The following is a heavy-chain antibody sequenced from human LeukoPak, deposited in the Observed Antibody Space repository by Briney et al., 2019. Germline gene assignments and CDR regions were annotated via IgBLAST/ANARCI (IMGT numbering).Heavy chain of an antibody. J-gene: IGHJ4*02. Sequence: PSETLSLTCAVSGGSISSSNWWSWVRQPPGKGLEWIGEIYHSGSTNYNPSLKSRVTISVDKSKNQFSLKLSSVTAADTAVYYCARLYYDILTGYSNFDYWGQGTLVTVAS. CDR3: ARLYYDILTGYSNFDY. CDR2: IYHSGST. V-gene: IGHV4-4*02. D-gene: IGHD3-9*01. CDR1: GGSISSSNW.